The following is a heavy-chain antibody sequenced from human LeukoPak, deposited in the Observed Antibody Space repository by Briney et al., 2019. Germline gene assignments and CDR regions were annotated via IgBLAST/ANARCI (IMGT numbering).Heavy chain of an antibody. CDR3: ARRSSGSHRAFDY. Sequence: SGGSLRLSCAASGFTFSSHWMHWVRQAPGKGLVWVSRINGDGSSTDYADSVKGRFTVSRDNAKNTLYLQMNSLRAEDTAVYYCARRSSGSHRAFDYWGQGTLVTVSS. J-gene: IGHJ4*02. V-gene: IGHV3-74*01. CDR1: GFTFSSHW. D-gene: IGHD1-26*01. CDR2: INGDGSST.